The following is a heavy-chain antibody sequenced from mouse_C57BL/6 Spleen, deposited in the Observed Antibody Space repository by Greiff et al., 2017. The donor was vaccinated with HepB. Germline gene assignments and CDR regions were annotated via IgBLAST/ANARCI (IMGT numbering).Heavy chain of an antibody. CDR1: GYTFTSYD. Sequence: VQLQQSGAELARPGASVKLSCKASGYTFTSYDISWVKQRTGQGLEWIGEIYPRSGNTYYNEKFKGKATLTADKSSSTAYMELRSLTSEDAAVYVCSRDDYDLYYFDYWGQGTTLTVSS. CDR2: IYPRSGNT. CDR3: SRDDYDLYYFDY. V-gene: IGHV1-81*01. D-gene: IGHD2-4*01. J-gene: IGHJ2*01.